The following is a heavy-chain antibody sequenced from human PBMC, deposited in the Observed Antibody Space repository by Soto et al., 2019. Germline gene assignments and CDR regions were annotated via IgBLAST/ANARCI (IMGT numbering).Heavy chain of an antibody. D-gene: IGHD3-22*01. CDR3: ARVGYYHSSAYYIGMDY. V-gene: IGHV1-8*01. CDR2: MNPNSGNT. CDR1: GYTFTSYD. Sequence: ASVKVSCKASGYTFTSYDINWVRQATGQGLEWMGWMNPNSGNTGYAQKFLGRVTMTRNTSISTAYMELSSLRSEDTAVYFCARVGYYHSSAYYIGMDYWGQGTLVTSPQ. J-gene: IGHJ4*02.